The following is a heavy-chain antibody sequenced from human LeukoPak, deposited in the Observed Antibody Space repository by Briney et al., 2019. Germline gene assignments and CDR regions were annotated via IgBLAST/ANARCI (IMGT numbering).Heavy chain of an antibody. Sequence: GGALRLSCAASGFTFSSYGMSWVRQAPGKGLEWVSAISGSGGSTYYADSVKGRFTISRDNSKNTLYLQMNSLRAEDTAVYYCAILPGGSYYVWYFDLWGRGTLVTVSS. CDR1: GFTFSSYG. V-gene: IGHV3-23*01. D-gene: IGHD1-26*01. CDR3: AILPGGSYYVWYFDL. J-gene: IGHJ2*01. CDR2: ISGSGGST.